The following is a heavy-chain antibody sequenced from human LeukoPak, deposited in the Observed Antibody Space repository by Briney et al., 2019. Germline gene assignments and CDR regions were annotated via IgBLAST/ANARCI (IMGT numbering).Heavy chain of an antibody. CDR1: GFTFSNYA. Sequence: GGSLTLSCAASGFTFSNYAMSWVRQPPRKGLEWVSGICHTGVRIYYAHSVKGRFTISRDNSKNTLYLQMNSLRAEDTAVYYCEKLSGCYKFEYWGQGTLVTVSS. CDR3: EKLSGCYKFEY. D-gene: IGHD1-26*01. CDR2: ICHTGVRI. V-gene: IGHV3-23*01. J-gene: IGHJ4*02.